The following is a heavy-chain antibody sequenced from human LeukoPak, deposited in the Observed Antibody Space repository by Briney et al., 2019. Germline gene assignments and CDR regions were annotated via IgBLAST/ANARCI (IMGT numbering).Heavy chain of an antibody. J-gene: IGHJ4*02. Sequence: PSQTLSLTCAISGDSVSSNSAAWNWIRQSPSRGLEWLARTYYRSKWSSDYVVSVKSRITINPDTSKNQFSLQLNSVTPEDTAVYYCARDSYSSGWYRFDYWGQGTLVTVPS. CDR3: ARDSYSSGWYRFDY. V-gene: IGHV6-1*01. D-gene: IGHD6-19*01. CDR1: GDSVSSNSAA. CDR2: TYYRSKWSS.